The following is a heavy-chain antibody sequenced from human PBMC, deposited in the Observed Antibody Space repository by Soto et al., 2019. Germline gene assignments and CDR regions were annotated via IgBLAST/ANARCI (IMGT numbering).Heavy chain of an antibody. CDR3: ARISRSYYDYIWGSYRYYPDAFDI. D-gene: IGHD3-16*02. CDR1: GYTFTSYG. V-gene: IGHV1-18*01. CDR2: ISAYNGNT. Sequence: GASVKVSCKASGYTFTSYGISWVRQAPGQGLEWMGWISAYNGNTNYAQKLQGRVTMTTDTSTSTAYMELRSLRSDDTAVYYCARISRSYYDYIWGSYRYYPDAFDIWGQGTMVTVSS. J-gene: IGHJ3*02.